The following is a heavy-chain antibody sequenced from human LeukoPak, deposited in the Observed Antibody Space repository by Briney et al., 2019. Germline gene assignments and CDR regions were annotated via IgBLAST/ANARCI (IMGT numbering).Heavy chain of an antibody. CDR2: ISSSARTI. CDR1: GFTFSIYE. V-gene: IGHV3-48*03. J-gene: IGHJ4*02. Sequence: GGSLRLSCVVSGFTFSIYEMNWVRQAPGKGLEWVSYISSSARTIYYADSVKGRFTISRDNTKNSLYLQMNSLRTEDTAVYYCASSTAIGYWGQGTLVTVSS. CDR3: ASSTAIGY.